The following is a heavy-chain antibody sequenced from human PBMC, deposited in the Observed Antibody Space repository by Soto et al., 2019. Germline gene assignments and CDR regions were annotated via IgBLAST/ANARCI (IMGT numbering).Heavy chain of an antibody. V-gene: IGHV3-23*01. D-gene: IGHD3-22*01. CDR1: GFTFSSYA. CDR2: SSGTGGDT. J-gene: IGHJ3*02. CDR3: AKYQFNYYDSSAYGAFDI. Sequence: SCAASGFTFSSYAMSWVRQAPGKGLEWVSGSSGTGGDTDYADSVKGRFTISRDNSKNTLYLQMNSLRAADTAVYYCAKYQFNYYDSSAYGAFDIWGQGTMVTVSS.